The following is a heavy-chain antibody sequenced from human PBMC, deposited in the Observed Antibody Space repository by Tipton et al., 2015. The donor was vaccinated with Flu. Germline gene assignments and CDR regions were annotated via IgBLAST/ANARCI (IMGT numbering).Heavy chain of an antibody. Sequence: TLSLTCIVSDGSITSRAYHWSWVRQLPEKGLEWIGYIGHSGTTYYNPSLKSRVSISVDTSKSHVSLRLTSVTAADTATYFCARDNPVGIQFWPAGGFDIWGQGTMVTVSS. D-gene: IGHD2-8*02. CDR3: ARDNPVGIQFWPAGGFDI. CDR2: IGHSGTT. J-gene: IGHJ3*02. CDR1: DGSITSRAYH. V-gene: IGHV4-31*03.